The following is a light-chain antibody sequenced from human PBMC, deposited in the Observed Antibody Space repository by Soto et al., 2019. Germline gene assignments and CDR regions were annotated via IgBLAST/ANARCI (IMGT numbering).Light chain of an antibody. Sequence: DIQMTQSASSMSASVGDRFTITCQVSQDISNYVKWYQQKLGNAPKLLIYDASNLETGVPSRFSGSGSGTDFTFTISSLQPEDTATYYCQQYSHLITFGQGTRLEIK. J-gene: IGKJ5*01. CDR3: QQYSHLIT. CDR1: QDISNY. CDR2: DAS. V-gene: IGKV1-33*01.